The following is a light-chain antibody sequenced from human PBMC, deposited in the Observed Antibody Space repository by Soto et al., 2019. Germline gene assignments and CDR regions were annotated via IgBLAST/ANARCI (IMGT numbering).Light chain of an antibody. CDR2: GAS. CDR3: QQYNNWPLT. CDR1: QSVSSN. Sequence: EVVMTQSPATLSLSPGERATLSCRASQSVSSNLAWYQQKPGQAPRLLIYGASTRATVIPARFSGSGSGTEFTLSISSLQSEDFAVYYCQQYNNWPLTVGGGTKVDIK. V-gene: IGKV3-15*01. J-gene: IGKJ4*01.